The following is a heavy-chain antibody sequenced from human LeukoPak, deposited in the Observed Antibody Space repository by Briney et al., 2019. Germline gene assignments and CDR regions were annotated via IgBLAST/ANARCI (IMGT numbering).Heavy chain of an antibody. CDR1: GGSISSGDYY. CDR2: IYHNGDT. J-gene: IGHJ3*02. V-gene: IGHV4-30-4*08. CDR3: ARAGVVPAAINRAFDI. D-gene: IGHD2-2*02. Sequence: SETLSLTCTVSGGSISSGDYYWSWIRQPPGKGLEWIGYIYHNGDTYYNPSLKSRVSISVDTSKNQFSLKLSSVTATDTAVYYCARAGVVPAAINRAFDIWGQGSVVTVSS.